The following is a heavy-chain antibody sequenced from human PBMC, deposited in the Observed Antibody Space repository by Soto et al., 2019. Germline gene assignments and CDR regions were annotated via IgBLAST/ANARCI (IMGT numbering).Heavy chain of an antibody. CDR2: INPNSGGT. CDR1: GYTFTSYG. J-gene: IGHJ4*02. Sequence: GASVKVSCKACGYTFTSYGISWVRQAPGQGLEWMGWINPNSGGTNYAQKFQGWVTMTRDTSISTAYMELSRLRSDDTAVYYCARGQSRGDYYDSSGYYYFDYWGQGTLVTVSS. D-gene: IGHD3-22*01. CDR3: ARGQSRGDYYDSSGYYYFDY. V-gene: IGHV1-2*04.